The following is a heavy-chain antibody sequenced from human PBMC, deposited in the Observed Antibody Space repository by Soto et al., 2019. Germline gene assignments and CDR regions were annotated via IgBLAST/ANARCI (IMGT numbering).Heavy chain of an antibody. CDR2: INSDGSST. D-gene: IGHD3-22*01. CDR3: ARVGYDSSGYYTGSFDY. J-gene: IGHJ4*02. Sequence: PGGSLRLSCAASGFTFSSYWMHWVRQAPGKGLVWVSRINSDGSSTSYADSVKGRFTISRDNAKNTLYLQMNSLRAEDTAVYYCARVGYDSSGYYTGSFDYWGQGTLVTVSS. CDR1: GFTFSSYW. V-gene: IGHV3-74*01.